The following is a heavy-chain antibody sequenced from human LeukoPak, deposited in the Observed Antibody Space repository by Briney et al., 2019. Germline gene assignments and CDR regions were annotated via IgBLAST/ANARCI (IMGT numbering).Heavy chain of an antibody. V-gene: IGHV4-34*01. CDR3: ARAGVTTPVDY. Sequence: PSETLSLTCAVYGGSFSGYYLSWIRQPPGKGLEWIGEINHSGSTNYNPSLKSRVTISVDTSKNQFSLKLSSVTAADTAVYYCARAGVTTPVDYWGQGTLVTVSS. CDR2: INHSGST. J-gene: IGHJ4*02. D-gene: IGHD4-17*01. CDR1: GGSFSGYY.